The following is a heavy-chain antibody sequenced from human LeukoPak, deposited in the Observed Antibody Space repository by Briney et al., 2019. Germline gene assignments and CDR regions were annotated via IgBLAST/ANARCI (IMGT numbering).Heavy chain of an antibody. CDR1: GYTFTDYY. J-gene: IGHJ6*02. CDR2: INPSGGSR. V-gene: IGHV1-46*01. Sequence: ASVKVSCKASGYTFTDYYVHWVRQAPGQGLEWMGIINPSGGSRSYAQKFQGRVTMTRDTSTSTVYMEPSSLRSEDTAVYYCARGPDYYYGMDVWGQGTTVTVSS. CDR3: ARGPDYYYGMDV.